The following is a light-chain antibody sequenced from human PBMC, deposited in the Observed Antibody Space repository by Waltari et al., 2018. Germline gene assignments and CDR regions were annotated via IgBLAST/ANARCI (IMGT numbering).Light chain of an antibody. CDR1: QSVSSSSYDKTY. CDR2: WAS. V-gene: IGKV4-1*01. CDR3: QQYYSFPRT. Sequence: IVMTQSPDSLAVSLGERATINCKSNQSVSSSSYDKTYLAWYQQRPGQTPKLLIYWASTREFGVPDRFSGSGSGTDFTLTISSLQAGDVAVYFCQQYYSFPRTFGQGTKVEIK. J-gene: IGKJ1*01.